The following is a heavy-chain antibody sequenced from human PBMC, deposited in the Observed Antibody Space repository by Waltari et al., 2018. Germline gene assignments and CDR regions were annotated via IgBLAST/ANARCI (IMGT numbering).Heavy chain of an antibody. V-gene: IGHV3-13*01. Sequence: EVQLVESGGGLVQPGGSLRLSCAASGFTFSSYDMHWVRQATGKGLDWVSAIGTAGYTYYPGSVKGRFTISRENAKNSLYLQMNSLRAGDTAVYYCARSREGVPAADYYYYGMDVWGQGTTVTVSS. CDR2: IGTAGYT. D-gene: IGHD2-2*01. CDR1: GFTFSSYD. CDR3: ARSREGVPAADYYYYGMDV. J-gene: IGHJ6*02.